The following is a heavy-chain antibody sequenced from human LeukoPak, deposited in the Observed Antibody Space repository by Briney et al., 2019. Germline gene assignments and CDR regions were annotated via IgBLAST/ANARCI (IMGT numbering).Heavy chain of an antibody. CDR2: ISGSGGST. D-gene: IGHD2-21*02. Sequence: GGSLRLSCAASEFTFSSYAMSWVRQAPGKGLEWVSSISGSGGSTYYADSVKGRFTISRDNSKNTLFLQMNSLRVEDTAVYYCEKLSYIAVVTAMLDYWGQGTLVTVSS. CDR1: EFTFSSYA. CDR3: EKLSYIAVVTAMLDY. J-gene: IGHJ4*02. V-gene: IGHV3-23*01.